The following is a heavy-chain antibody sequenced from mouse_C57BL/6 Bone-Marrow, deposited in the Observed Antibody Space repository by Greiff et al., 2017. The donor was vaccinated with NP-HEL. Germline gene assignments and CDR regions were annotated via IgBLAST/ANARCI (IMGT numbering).Heavy chain of an antibody. CDR2: ISSGGGYI. V-gene: IGHV5-9-1*02. CDR3: TRGDYYGSCGFDC. CDR1: GFTFSSYA. D-gene: IGHD2-1*01. J-gene: IGHJ2*01. Sequence: EVKLVESGEGLVKPGGSLKLSCAASGFTFSSYAMSWVRQTPEKRLEWVAYISSGGGYIYYADTVKGRFTISRDNARDTLYLQRSSLKSEDTAMYYCTRGDYYGSCGFDCWGQGTTLTVSS.